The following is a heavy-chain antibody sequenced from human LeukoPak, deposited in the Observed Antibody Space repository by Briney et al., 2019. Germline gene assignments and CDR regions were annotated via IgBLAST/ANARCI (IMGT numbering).Heavy chain of an antibody. CDR1: GYTFTGYY. D-gene: IGHD1-26*01. CDR2: INPNSGGT. CDR3: ARDVSKTVGIYYFDY. Sequence: ASVKVSCKASGYTFTGYYMHWVRQAPGQGLEWMGWINPNSGGTNYAQKFQGRVTMTRDTSISTAYMELSRLRSDDTAVYYCARDVSKTVGIYYFDYWGQGTLVTVSS. V-gene: IGHV1-2*02. J-gene: IGHJ4*02.